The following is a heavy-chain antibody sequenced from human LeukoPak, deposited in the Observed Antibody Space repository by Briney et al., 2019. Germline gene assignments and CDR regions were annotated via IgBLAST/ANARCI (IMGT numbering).Heavy chain of an antibody. D-gene: IGHD3-3*01. Sequence: SGGSLRLSCAASGFTFSSYAMSWVRQAPGKGLGWVSVIYSGGSTYYADSVKGRFTISRDNSKNTLYLQMNSLRAEDTAVYYCASCKYDFWSGYFDYWGQGTLVTVSS. CDR3: ASCKYDFWSGYFDY. CDR2: IYSGGST. CDR1: GFTFSSYA. J-gene: IGHJ4*02. V-gene: IGHV3-66*01.